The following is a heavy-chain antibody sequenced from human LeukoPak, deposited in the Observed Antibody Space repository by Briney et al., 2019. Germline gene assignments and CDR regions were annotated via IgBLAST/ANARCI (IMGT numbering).Heavy chain of an antibody. J-gene: IGHJ4*02. V-gene: IGHV3-30*02. D-gene: IGHD3-16*01. CDR2: IRYDGSNK. Sequence: GGSLRLSCAASGFTFISYGMHWVRQAPGKGLEWVAFIRYDGSNKYCADPVKGRFTISRDNSKNTLYLQMNSLRAEDTAVYYCAKDGEITFGGVMIGYFAYWGQGTLVTVSS. CDR3: AKDGEITFGGVMIGYFAY. CDR1: GFTFISYG.